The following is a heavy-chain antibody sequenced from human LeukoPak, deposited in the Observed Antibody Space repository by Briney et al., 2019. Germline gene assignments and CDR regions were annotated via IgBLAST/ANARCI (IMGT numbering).Heavy chain of an antibody. CDR1: GGSIYSYY. J-gene: IGHJ4*02. CDR3: ARRGIDCYNLYFFDY. Sequence: SETLSLTCTVPGGSIYSYYWSWIRQPPGKGLEWIGHIYYSGSTNYNPSLKSRVTISVDTSKNQFSLRLTSVTAADTAVYYCARRGIDCYNLYFFDYWGQGSLVTVSS. V-gene: IGHV4-59*01. CDR2: IYYSGST. D-gene: IGHD5-24*01.